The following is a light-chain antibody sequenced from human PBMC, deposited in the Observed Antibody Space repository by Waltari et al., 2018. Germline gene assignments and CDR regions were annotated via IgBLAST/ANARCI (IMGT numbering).Light chain of an antibody. J-gene: IGLJ2*01. CDR3: QSYDRDLNAVL. CDR1: SSNIGAGYD. CDR2: RTD. V-gene: IGLV1-40*01. Sequence: QSVLTQPPSVSGAPGQSVTISCTGSSSNIGAGYDVHWYQQIPGSAPKVLIYRTDNRPPGVPGRFAGSKSGTSSSLSVTGLHVEDEADYFCQSYDRDLNAVLFGGGTKLTVL.